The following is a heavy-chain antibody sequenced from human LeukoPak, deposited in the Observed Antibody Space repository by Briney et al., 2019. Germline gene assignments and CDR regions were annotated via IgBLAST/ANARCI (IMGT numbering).Heavy chain of an antibody. CDR2: IYPGDSDT. J-gene: IGHJ5*02. V-gene: IGHV5-51*01. Sequence: GESQKISCKGSGYSFTSYWIGWLRQMPGKGLEWMGIIYPGDSDTRYSPTFQGQVTISADKSISTAYLQWSSLKASDTAMYYCARLLGITGTNWFDPWGQGTLVTVSS. CDR3: ARLLGITGTNWFDP. D-gene: IGHD1-20*01. CDR1: GYSFTSYW.